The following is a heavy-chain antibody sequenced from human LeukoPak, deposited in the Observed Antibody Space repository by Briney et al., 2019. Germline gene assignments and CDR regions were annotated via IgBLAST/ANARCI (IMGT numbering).Heavy chain of an antibody. V-gene: IGHV1-18*01. J-gene: IGHJ4*02. CDR3: ARDRRIAAAGTLSY. Sequence: GASVKVSCKASGYTVTSYGISWGRQAPGQGLEWMGWISAYNGNTNYAQKLQGRVTMTTATSTSPAYMALRSLRSGDTAVYYCARDRRIAAAGTLSYWGQGTLVTVSS. CDR1: GYTVTSYG. D-gene: IGHD6-13*01. CDR2: ISAYNGNT.